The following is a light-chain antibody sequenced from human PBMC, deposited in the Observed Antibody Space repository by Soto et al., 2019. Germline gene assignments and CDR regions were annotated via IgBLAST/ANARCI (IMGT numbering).Light chain of an antibody. CDR1: QGISSY. V-gene: IGKV1-9*01. J-gene: IGKJ4*01. CDR2: TAS. Sequence: GDRVTLTCRASQGISSYLAWYDQKPGKAPKLLIYTASTLQSAVPSRFSGSGSGTEFTLTISSLQPEDFATYYCQQLNSYPLTFGGGTKVEIK. CDR3: QQLNSYPLT.